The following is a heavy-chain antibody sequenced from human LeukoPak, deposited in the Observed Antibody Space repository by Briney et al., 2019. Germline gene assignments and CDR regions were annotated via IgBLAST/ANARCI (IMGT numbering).Heavy chain of an antibody. CDR3: AKDIFLVGWYSSSWGRGGFDY. CDR2: IYYSGST. Sequence: SETLSLTCTVSGGSISSYYWSWIRQPPGKGLEWIGSIYYSGSTYYNPSLKSRVTISVDTSKNQFSLKLSSVTAADTALYYCAKDIFLVGWYSSSWGRGGFDYWGQGTLVTVSS. V-gene: IGHV4-39*07. J-gene: IGHJ4*02. D-gene: IGHD6-13*01. CDR1: GGSISSYY.